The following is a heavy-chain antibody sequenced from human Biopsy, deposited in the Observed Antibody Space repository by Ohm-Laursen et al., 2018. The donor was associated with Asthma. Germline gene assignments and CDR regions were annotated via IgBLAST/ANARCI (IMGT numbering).Heavy chain of an antibody. J-gene: IGHJ4*02. V-gene: IGHV1-24*01. CDR1: GYSLTDLS. CDR2: HDHEEGGT. CDR3: ASDLPKDYVRYNFQF. Sequence: ASVKASCKFSGYSLTDLSMHWVRQAPGQGLEWMGGHDHEEGGTVNARRFQGRVTMTEDTSTDTAYMELSSLSSDDTAVYYCASDLPKDYVRYNFQFWGQGTLVTVSS. D-gene: IGHD4-17*01.